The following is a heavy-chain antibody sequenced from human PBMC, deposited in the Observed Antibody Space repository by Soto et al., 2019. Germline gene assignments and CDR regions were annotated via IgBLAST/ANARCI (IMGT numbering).Heavy chain of an antibody. CDR3: ARGGWLDAFDI. J-gene: IGHJ3*02. V-gene: IGHV3-13*01. Sequence: PGGSLRLSCAASGFTFSSYGMHWVRQATGKGLEWVSAIGTAGDTYYPGSVKGRFTISRENAKNSLYLQMNSLRAEDTAVYYCARGGWLDAFDIWGQGTMVTVSS. CDR2: IGTAGDT. D-gene: IGHD6-19*01. CDR1: GFTFSSYG.